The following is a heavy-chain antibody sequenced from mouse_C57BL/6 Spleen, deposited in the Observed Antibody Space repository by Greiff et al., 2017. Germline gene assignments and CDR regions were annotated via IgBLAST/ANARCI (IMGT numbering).Heavy chain of an antibody. D-gene: IGHD1-1*01. CDR3: ARDYGSSYDYAMDY. J-gene: IGHJ4*01. CDR1: GYSITSGYY. V-gene: IGHV3-6*01. CDR2: ISYDGSN. Sequence: EVQLQQSGPGLVKPSQSLSLTCSVTGYSITSGYYWNWIRQFPGNKLEWMGYISYDGSNNYNPSLKNRISITRDTSKNQFFLKFNSVTTEDTATYYCARDYGSSYDYAMDYWGQGTSVTVSS.